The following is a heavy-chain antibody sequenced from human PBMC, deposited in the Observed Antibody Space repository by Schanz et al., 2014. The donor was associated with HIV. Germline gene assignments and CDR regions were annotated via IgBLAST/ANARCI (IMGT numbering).Heavy chain of an antibody. J-gene: IGHJ2*01. CDR2: FDPEDGEI. V-gene: IGHV1-24*01. D-gene: IGHD6-19*01. CDR1: GYTLTELS. Sequence: QVQLVQSGAEVKKPGASVKVSCKVSGYTLTELSMNWVRQAPGKGLEWMGGFDPEDGEIIYAQKFQGRVTMTEDTSTDTVYMELSSLRSDDTAVYYCARTSGWSNRAWWYFDLWGRGTLVTVSS. CDR3: ARTSGWSNRAWWYFDL.